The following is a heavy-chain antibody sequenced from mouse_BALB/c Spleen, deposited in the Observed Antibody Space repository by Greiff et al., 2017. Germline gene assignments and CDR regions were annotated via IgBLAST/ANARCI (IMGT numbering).Heavy chain of an antibody. CDR1: GFTFSSYA. CDR3: ARDRITTALAY. V-gene: IGHV5-9-4*01. Sequence: DVKLVESGGGLVKPGGSLKLSCAASGFTFSSYAMSWVRQSPEKRLEWVAEISSGGSYTYYPDTVTGRFTISRDNAKNTLYLEMSSLRSEDTAMYYCARDRITTALAYWGQGTLVTVSA. D-gene: IGHD1-2*01. J-gene: IGHJ3*01. CDR2: ISSGGSYT.